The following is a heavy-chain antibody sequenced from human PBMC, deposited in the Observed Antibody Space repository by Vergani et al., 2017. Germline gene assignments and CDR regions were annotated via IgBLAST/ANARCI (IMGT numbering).Heavy chain of an antibody. J-gene: IGHJ3*02. CDR3: ARGPDWSGPYATFDI. CDR1: GGTFSSYT. V-gene: IGHV1-69*02. CDR2: IIPILGIA. D-gene: IGHD3-3*01. Sequence: QVQLVQSGAEVKKPGSSVKVSCKASGGTFSSYTISWVRQAPGQGLEWMGSIIPILGIANYAQKFQGRVTITADKSTSTAYMELSSLRSEDTAVYYCARGPDWSGPYATFDIGGEGTMVTVSS.